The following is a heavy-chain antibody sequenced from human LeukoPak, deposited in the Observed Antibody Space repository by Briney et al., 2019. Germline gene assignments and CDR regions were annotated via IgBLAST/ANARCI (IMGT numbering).Heavy chain of an antibody. CDR3: ARGAPSLYYYYMDI. V-gene: IGHV4-4*09. J-gene: IGHJ6*03. D-gene: IGHD3-16*01. CDR1: GDSITSYY. Sequence: SETLSPTCTVSGDSITSYYWNWIRQPPGEGLEWIGYGYTSGSTNLNPSLKSRVTISLDPSKNQSSLKLTSVTAADTAVYYCARGAPSLYYYYMDIWGKGTTVTVSS. CDR2: GYTSGST.